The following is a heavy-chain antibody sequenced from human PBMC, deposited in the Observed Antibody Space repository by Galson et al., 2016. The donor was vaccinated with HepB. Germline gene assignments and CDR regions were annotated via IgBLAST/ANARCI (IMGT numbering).Heavy chain of an antibody. CDR2: IKQDGSEK. Sequence: SLRLSCAASGFTFSSYWMTWVRQAPGKGLEWVANIKQDGSEKYHADSVKGRFTISRDNAKNSLYLQMNGLGAEDTAVYYCARDSGYFSGGSCYGDDLDIWGQGTMVTVSS. CDR1: GFTFSSYW. D-gene: IGHD2-15*01. V-gene: IGHV3-7*01. J-gene: IGHJ3*02. CDR3: ARDSGYFSGGSCYGDDLDI.